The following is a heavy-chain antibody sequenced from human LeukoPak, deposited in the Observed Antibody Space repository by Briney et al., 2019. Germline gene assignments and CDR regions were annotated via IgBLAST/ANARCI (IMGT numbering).Heavy chain of an antibody. D-gene: IGHD3-22*01. CDR3: ASGFSGYYYDLFDY. Sequence: PGGSLRLSCAASGFTFSSYWMSWVRQAPGKGLEWVANIKQDGSEKYYVDSVKGRFTISRDNAKNSLYLQMNSLRAEDTAVYYCASGFSGYYYDLFDYWGQGTLVTVSS. CDR2: IKQDGSEK. J-gene: IGHJ4*02. CDR1: GFTFSSYW. V-gene: IGHV3-7*01.